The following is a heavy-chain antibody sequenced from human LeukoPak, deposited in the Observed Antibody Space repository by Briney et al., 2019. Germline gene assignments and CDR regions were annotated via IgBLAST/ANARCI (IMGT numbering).Heavy chain of an antibody. CDR1: GFIFSSNC. V-gene: IGHV3-74*01. Sequence: GGSVRLSCAASGFIFSSNCMVWVRHAPWKGLVWVSRINTDGTTTNYADSVKGRFTISRDNAKNTLYLQMNSLGAEDTAVYYCASQDFWSGYHNWLDPWGQGTLVTVSS. CDR3: ASQDFWSGYHNWLDP. D-gene: IGHD3-3*01. CDR2: INTDGTTT. J-gene: IGHJ5*02.